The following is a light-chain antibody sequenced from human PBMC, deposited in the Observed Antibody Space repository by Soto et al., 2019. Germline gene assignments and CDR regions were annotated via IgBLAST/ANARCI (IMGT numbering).Light chain of an antibody. CDR1: NNDVGGYDY. Sequence: QSALTQPPSVSGSPGQSVTISCTGTNNDVGGYDYVSWYQQHPGKAPKLIISDVSKRPSGVSDRFSGSKSGNTASLTISGLQAEDEADYYCSSYASSHYVFGRGTKVTVL. V-gene: IGLV2-11*01. J-gene: IGLJ1*01. CDR3: SSYASSHYV. CDR2: DVS.